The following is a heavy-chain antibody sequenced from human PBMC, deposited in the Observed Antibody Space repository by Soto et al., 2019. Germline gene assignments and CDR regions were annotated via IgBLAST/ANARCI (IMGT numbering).Heavy chain of an antibody. J-gene: IGHJ6*03. CDR3: AKDIGYYDFWSGYSTPYYYYYMDV. Sequence: GGSLRLSCAASGFTFSSYAMSWVRQAPGKGLEWVSAISGSGGSTYYADSVKGRFTISRDNSKNTLYLQMNSLRAEDTAVYYCAKDIGYYDFWSGYSTPYYYYYMDVWGKGTTVTVSS. D-gene: IGHD3-3*01. CDR1: GFTFSSYA. CDR2: ISGSGGST. V-gene: IGHV3-23*01.